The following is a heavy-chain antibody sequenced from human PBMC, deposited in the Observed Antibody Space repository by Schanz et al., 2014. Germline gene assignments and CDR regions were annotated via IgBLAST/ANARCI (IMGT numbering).Heavy chain of an antibody. V-gene: IGHV3-11*04. CDR1: GFTFRDYY. CDR3: ARDNYYGSGSCAY. D-gene: IGHD3-10*01. Sequence: VQLVESGGGLVKPGGSLRLSCAASGFTFRDYYMSWIRQAPGKGLEWVSYICSSGNTIYYADSVKGRFTISRDNAKNSMYLHMKSLRGEDTAVYYCARDNYYGSGSCAYWGQGTLVTVSS. CDR2: ICSSGNTI. J-gene: IGHJ4*02.